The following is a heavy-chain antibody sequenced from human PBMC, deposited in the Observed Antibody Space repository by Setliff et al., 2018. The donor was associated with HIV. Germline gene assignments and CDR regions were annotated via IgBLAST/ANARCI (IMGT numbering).Heavy chain of an antibody. V-gene: IGHV4-34*01. CDR2: INHRGST. CDR1: GGSFSGYY. D-gene: IGHD3-3*01. J-gene: IGHJ5*02. Sequence: SETLSLTCAVYGGSFSGYYWSWIRQPPGKGLEWIGEINHRGSTNCNPSLKSRVSISVDTSKKHFSLRLTSVTAADTAVYFCARGGDYNFWAGYWTWGQGTLVTVSS. CDR3: ARGGDYNFWAGYWT.